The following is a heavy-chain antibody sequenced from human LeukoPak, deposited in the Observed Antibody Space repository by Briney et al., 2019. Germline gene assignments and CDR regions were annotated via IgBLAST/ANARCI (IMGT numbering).Heavy chain of an antibody. J-gene: IGHJ4*02. CDR3: AKPLWFGELAVCFDY. CDR2: ISGSGGST. V-gene: IGHV3-23*01. Sequence: GGSLRLSCAASGFTFSSYAMSWARQAPGKGLEWVSAISGSGGSTYYADSVKGRFTISRDNSKNTLYLQMNSLRAEDTAVYYCAKPLWFGELAVCFDYWGQGTLVTVSS. D-gene: IGHD3-10*01. CDR1: GFTFSSYA.